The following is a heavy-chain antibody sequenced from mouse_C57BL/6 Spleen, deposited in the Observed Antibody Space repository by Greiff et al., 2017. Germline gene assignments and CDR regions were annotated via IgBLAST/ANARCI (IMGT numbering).Heavy chain of an antibody. Sequence: QVQLKQPGAELVRPGTSVKLSCKASGYTFTSYWMHWVKQRPGQGLEWIGVIDPSDSYTNYNQKFKGKATLTVDTSSSTAYMQLSSLTSEDSAVYYCARKVTTVSMDYWGQGTSVTVSS. CDR2: IDPSDSYT. V-gene: IGHV1-59*01. CDR1: GYTFTSYW. CDR3: ARKVTTVSMDY. J-gene: IGHJ4*01. D-gene: IGHD1-1*01.